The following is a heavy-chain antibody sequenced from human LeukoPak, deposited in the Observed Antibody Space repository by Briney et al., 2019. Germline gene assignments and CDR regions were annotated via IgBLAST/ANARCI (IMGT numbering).Heavy chain of an antibody. V-gene: IGHV3-11*04. CDR2: ISSSCSTI. Sequence: AGSLRLSCAASGFTFSDYYMSWIRQAPAKGLEWVSYISSSCSTIYYADSVKGRFTISRDNAKNSLYLQMNSLRAEDTAVYYCARDQHNYYDSSGYYGGYYFDYWGQGTLVTVSS. D-gene: IGHD3-22*01. CDR3: ARDQHNYYDSSGYYGGYYFDY. J-gene: IGHJ4*02. CDR1: GFTFSDYY.